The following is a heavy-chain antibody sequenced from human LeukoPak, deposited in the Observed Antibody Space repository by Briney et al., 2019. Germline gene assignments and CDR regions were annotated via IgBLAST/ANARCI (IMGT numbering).Heavy chain of an antibody. J-gene: IGHJ4*02. D-gene: IGHD2-15*01. CDR1: GGSISSSGYY. CDR2: IYYSGTT. Sequence: SETLSLTCTVSGGSISSSGYYWGWIRQPPGKGLEWIGIIYYSGTTYYNPSLKSRVTISIDTSKNQFSLKLSSVTAADTAVYFCARNFPGVGCSGGSCYDYWGQGTLVTVSS. CDR3: ARNFPGVGCSGGSCYDY. V-gene: IGHV4-39*07.